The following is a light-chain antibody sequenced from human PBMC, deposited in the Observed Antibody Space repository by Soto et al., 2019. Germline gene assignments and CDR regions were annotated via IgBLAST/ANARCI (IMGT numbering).Light chain of an antibody. J-gene: IGKJ2*01. Sequence: DIQMTQSPSSLSASVADRVTITCRASQSISSYLNWYQQKPGKAPKLLIYTASSLQSGVPSRFSGSVSGTDFTLTISSLQPEDFATYYCHQSSTTPPTFGQGTKLELK. CDR1: QSISSY. CDR2: TAS. V-gene: IGKV1-39*01. CDR3: HQSSTTPPT.